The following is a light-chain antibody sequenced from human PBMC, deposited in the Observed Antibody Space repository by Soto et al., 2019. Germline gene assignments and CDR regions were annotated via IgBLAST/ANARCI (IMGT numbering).Light chain of an antibody. Sequence: DIQMTQSPSSLSASVGDRVTITCRASQGISNNLAWFQQKPGKVPKLLIYLATTLQSGVPSRFSGSGSGTDFTLAISSLQPEDVATYYCQKYNSAPWTFGQGTRVEI. J-gene: IGKJ1*01. V-gene: IGKV1-27*01. CDR2: LAT. CDR1: QGISNN. CDR3: QKYNSAPWT.